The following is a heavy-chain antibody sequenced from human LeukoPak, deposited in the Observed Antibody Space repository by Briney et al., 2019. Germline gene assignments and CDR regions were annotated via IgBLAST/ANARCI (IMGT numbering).Heavy chain of an antibody. CDR2: VYSGGST. CDR3: ARGGSGTYYSFDY. Sequence: PGGSLRLSCAASGFTVSSDHMSWARHAPGKGLEWVSAVYSGGSTYYADSVKGRFTISRDNSKNTLYLQMNSLRAEDTAVYYCARGGSGTYYSFDYWGQGTLVTVSS. V-gene: IGHV3-66*02. D-gene: IGHD1-26*01. J-gene: IGHJ4*02. CDR1: GFTVSSDH.